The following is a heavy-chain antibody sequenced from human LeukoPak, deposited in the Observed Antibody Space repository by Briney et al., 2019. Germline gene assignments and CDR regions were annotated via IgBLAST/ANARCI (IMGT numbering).Heavy chain of an antibody. D-gene: IGHD3-10*01. CDR2: IYDSGST. V-gene: IGHV4-39*01. CDR3: ASHYGP. Sequence: SETLSLTCTVSGGSIRSSYYYWGWIRQPPGKGLEWIGSIYDSGSTYYNPSLKSRVTISVDTSKNQFSLKLNSVTAADTAVYYCASHYGPWGQGTLVTVSS. J-gene: IGHJ5*02. CDR1: GGSIRSSYYY.